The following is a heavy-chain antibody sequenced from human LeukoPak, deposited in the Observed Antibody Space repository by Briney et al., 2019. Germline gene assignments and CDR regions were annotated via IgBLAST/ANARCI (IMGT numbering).Heavy chain of an antibody. CDR3: ARSRYSSFDY. J-gene: IGHJ4*02. CDR2: IKQDGSEK. CDR1: GFTFSSYW. Sequence: PGGSLRLSCAASGFTFSSYWMTWVRQAPGKGLEWVANIKQDGSEKYYVDSVKGRFTISRDNARNSLFLQMNSLRAEDTAFYYCARSRYSSFDYWGQGTLVTVSS. V-gene: IGHV3-7*01. D-gene: IGHD5-18*01.